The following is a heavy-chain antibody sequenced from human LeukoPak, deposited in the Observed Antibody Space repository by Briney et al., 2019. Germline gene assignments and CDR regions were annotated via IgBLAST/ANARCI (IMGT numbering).Heavy chain of an antibody. J-gene: IGHJ4*02. CDR1: GGSISSYY. D-gene: IGHD2-2*01. V-gene: IGHV4-59*01. CDR2: IYYSGGT. Sequence: SETLSLTCTVSGGSISSYYWSWIRQPPGKGLEWIGYIYYSGGTNYNPSLKSRVTISVDTSKNQFSLKLSSVTAADTAVYYCARGLSRQLYYFDYWGQGTLVTVSS. CDR3: ARGLSRQLYYFDY.